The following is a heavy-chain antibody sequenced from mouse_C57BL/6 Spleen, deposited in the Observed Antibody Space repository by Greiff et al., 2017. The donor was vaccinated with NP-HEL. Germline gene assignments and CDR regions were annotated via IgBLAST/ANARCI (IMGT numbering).Heavy chain of an antibody. Sequence: QVQLQQPGAELVMPGASVKLSCKASGYTFTSYWMHWVKQRPGQGLEWIGEIDPSDSYINYNQKFKGKSTLTVDKSSSTDYMQLSSLTSEDSAVYYCARPGTAWFAYWGQGTLVTVSA. CDR2: IDPSDSYI. D-gene: IGHD3-3*01. CDR3: ARPGTAWFAY. J-gene: IGHJ3*01. V-gene: IGHV1-69*01. CDR1: GYTFTSYW.